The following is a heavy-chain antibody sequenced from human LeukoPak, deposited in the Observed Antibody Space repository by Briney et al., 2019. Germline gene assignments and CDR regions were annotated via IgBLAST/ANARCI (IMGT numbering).Heavy chain of an antibody. CDR3: ARDEWFGVSKGRYYYYYMDV. Sequence: PSETLSLTCAVSGDSISSGGYSWSWIRQPPGKGLEWIGYIFYSGSTYYNPSLKSRVTISVDTSKNQFSLKLSSVTAADTAVYYCARDEWFGVSKGRYYYYYMDVWGKGTTVTVSS. J-gene: IGHJ6*03. V-gene: IGHV4-30-4*07. CDR1: GDSISSGGYS. D-gene: IGHD3-10*01. CDR2: IFYSGST.